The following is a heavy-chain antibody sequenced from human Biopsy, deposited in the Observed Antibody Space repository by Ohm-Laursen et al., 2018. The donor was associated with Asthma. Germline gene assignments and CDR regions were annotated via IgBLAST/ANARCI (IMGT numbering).Heavy chain of an antibody. CDR3: VRDGTDDAFDI. J-gene: IGHJ3*02. CDR1: GFSFSNFA. V-gene: IGHV3-30*01. Sequence: SLRLSCSASGFSFSNFAIHWVRQATGKGLERVGVISKDASTQDYADSVKGRFTMARDNSKNTLDLQMNSLREEDTAVYYCVRDGTDDAFDIWGQGTVVSVSS. D-gene: IGHD1-1*01. CDR2: ISKDASTQ.